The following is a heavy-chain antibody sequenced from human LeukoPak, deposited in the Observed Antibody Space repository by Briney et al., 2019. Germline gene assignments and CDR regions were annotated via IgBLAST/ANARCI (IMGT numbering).Heavy chain of an antibody. CDR3: AFGSVVPAEGRWFDP. V-gene: IGHV1-18*01. CDR1: GYTFTSYG. D-gene: IGHD2-2*01. Sequence: ASVKVSCKASGYTFTSYGISWVRQAPGQGLEWMGWISAYNGNTNYAQKLQGRVTMTTDTSTSTAYMELRSLRSDDTAVCYCAFGSVVPAEGRWFDPWGQGTLVTVSS. J-gene: IGHJ5*02. CDR2: ISAYNGNT.